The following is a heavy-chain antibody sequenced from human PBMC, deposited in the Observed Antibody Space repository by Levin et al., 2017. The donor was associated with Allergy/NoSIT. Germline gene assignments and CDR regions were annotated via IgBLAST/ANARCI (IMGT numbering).Heavy chain of an antibody. V-gene: IGHV3-48*04. CDR3: ARNSGNYPVDY. CDR2: ISSSSSTI. Sequence: RAGGSLRLSCAASGFTFSSYSMNWVRQAPGKGLEWVSYISSSSSTIYYADSVKGRFTISRDNAKNSLYLQMNSLRAEDTAVYYCARNSGNYPVDYWGQGTLVTVSS. J-gene: IGHJ4*02. CDR1: GFTFSSYS. D-gene: IGHD1-26*01.